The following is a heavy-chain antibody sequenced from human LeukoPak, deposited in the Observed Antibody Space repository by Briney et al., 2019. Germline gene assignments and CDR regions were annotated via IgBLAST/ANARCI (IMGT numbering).Heavy chain of an antibody. D-gene: IGHD7-27*01. Sequence: GGSLRLSRAASGFTFSSYGMSWVRQAPGKGLEWLSGVSPPGGGTYYADSVKGRFTISRDDSKNTLSLQMNSLRVEDTATYYCARDLAWGAFDYWGQGTLVTVSS. J-gene: IGHJ4*02. CDR3: ARDLAWGAFDY. CDR2: VSPPGGGT. CDR1: GFTFSSYG. V-gene: IGHV3-23*01.